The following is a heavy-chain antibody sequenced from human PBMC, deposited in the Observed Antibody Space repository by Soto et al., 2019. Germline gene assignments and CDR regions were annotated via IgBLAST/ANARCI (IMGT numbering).Heavy chain of an antibody. CDR3: ERSGDFAWFAS. V-gene: IGHV4-34*01. J-gene: IGHJ5*01. D-gene: IGHD2-21*02. CDR2: INYRGST. CDR1: VGSFSGYY. Sequence: ETLSLTCAVYVGSFSGYYWSWIRQPPGKGLEWIGEINYRGSTKYNPSLKSRVTISRDTSKNQFSLNLNSVTAADTAVYYCERSGDFAWFASWGMGTLDTVSP.